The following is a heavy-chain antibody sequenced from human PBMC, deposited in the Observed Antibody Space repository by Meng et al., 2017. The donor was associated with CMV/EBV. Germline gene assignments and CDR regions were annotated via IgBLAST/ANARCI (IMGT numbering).Heavy chain of an antibody. CDR2: ISGSGGST. Sequence: AASGFTFSSYAMSWVRQAPGKGLEWVSAISGSGGSTYYADSVKGRFTISRDNSKNTLYLQMNSLRAEDTAVYYCATTAGSGSYIFDYWGQGTLVTAPQ. CDR3: ATTAGSGSYIFDY. D-gene: IGHD3-10*01. CDR1: GFTFSSYA. J-gene: IGHJ4*02. V-gene: IGHV3-23*01.